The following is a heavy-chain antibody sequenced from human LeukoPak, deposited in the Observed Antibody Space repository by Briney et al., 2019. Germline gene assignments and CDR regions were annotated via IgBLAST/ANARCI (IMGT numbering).Heavy chain of an antibody. CDR1: GGSIRGYY. CDR2: AYISGSN. D-gene: IGHD6-19*01. CDR3: ARELGDSSGPEYYHGMDV. J-gene: IGHJ6*02. V-gene: IGHV4-4*07. Sequence: SETLSLTCTISGGSIRGYYWSWIRQPAGKGLEWIGGAYISGSNNYNPSLKSRVAMSVDTSKNQFSLNLNSVTAADTAVYYCARELGDSSGPEYYHGMDVWGQGTTVTVSS.